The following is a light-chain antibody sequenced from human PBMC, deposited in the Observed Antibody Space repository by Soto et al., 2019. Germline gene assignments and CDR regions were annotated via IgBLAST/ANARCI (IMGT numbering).Light chain of an antibody. CDR1: QDISDD. CDR2: GAS. Sequence: AIQMTQSPSSLSASVGDRVTITCLASQDISDDVGWYQQTPGKAPKLLISGASRLQSGVPSRFSGSGSGAQFTLTITSLRPEDSAIYYCLQNHNYPRTFGQGTKVDIK. CDR3: LQNHNYPRT. J-gene: IGKJ1*01. V-gene: IGKV1-6*01.